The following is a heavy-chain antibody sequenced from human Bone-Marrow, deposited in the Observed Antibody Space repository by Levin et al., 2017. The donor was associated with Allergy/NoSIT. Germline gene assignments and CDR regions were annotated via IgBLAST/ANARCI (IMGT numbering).Heavy chain of an antibody. CDR2: IYCDGSA. CDR1: GGSISDDSYY. J-gene: IGHJ6*02. CDR3: AGEPNSPYYYHYGLDV. V-gene: IGHV4-39*07. D-gene: IGHD2/OR15-2a*01. Sequence: PSETLSLTCSVSGGSISDDSYYWAWVRQPPGKGLEWLGSIYCDGSAYYNPSLKTRLTISVDTSKNQFSLRVNSVTAADTAVYYCAGEPNSPYYYHYGLDVWGPGTTVTVSS.